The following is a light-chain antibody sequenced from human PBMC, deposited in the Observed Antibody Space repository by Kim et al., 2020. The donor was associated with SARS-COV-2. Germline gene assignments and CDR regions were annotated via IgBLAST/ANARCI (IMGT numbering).Light chain of an antibody. CDR2: DVN. Sequence: QSALTQPASVSGSPGQSITISCTGTNSDVDAYNYVSWYQQQSGRAPKLMIYDVNKRPSGITNRFSGSKSGNTASLTISGLQPEDDSDYYCLSYTRSSIVFGSGTKVTVL. CDR1: NSDVDAYNY. CDR3: LSYTRSSIV. V-gene: IGLV2-14*03. J-gene: IGLJ1*01.